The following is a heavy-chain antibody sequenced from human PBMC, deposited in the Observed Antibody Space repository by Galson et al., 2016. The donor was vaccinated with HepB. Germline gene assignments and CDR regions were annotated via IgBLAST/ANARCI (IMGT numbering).Heavy chain of an antibody. CDR2: IYPGDSDT. V-gene: IGHV5-51*01. CDR3: ARLDSSGAYSDY. Sequence: QSGAEVKKPGESLRISCKGSGYTFSSHWITWVRQMPGKGLEWMGRIYPGDSDTRYSPSFQGQVSISADKSISTAYLQWSSLRASDTAMSYCARLDSSGAYSDYWGQGTRVTVSS. CDR1: GYTFSSHW. D-gene: IGHD3-22*01. J-gene: IGHJ4*02.